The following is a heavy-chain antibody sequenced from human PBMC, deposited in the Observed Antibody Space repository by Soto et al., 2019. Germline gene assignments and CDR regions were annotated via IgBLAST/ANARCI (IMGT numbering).Heavy chain of an antibody. CDR2: VYHTGSA. Sequence: SETLSLTCAVSGGSISNSNWCSWVRQPPGKGLEWIGGVYHTGSATYNPSLKSRVTISVDKSKNQFSLKLTSVTAADTAVYYCGAHPYQLHVFDYWGQGTLVTVSS. V-gene: IGHV4-4*02. CDR3: GAHPYQLHVFDY. J-gene: IGHJ4*02. D-gene: IGHD2-2*01. CDR1: GGSISNSNW.